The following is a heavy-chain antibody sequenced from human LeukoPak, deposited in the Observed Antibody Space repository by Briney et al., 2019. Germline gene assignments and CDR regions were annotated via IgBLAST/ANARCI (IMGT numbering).Heavy chain of an antibody. CDR2: ISSSSTYI. D-gene: IGHD6-19*01. CDR3: ARDLGDAAVGD. Sequence: PGGSLRLSCAASGFTFVSYTMIWVRQAPGKGLDWVSSISSSSTYIFYADSVRARFTISRDNAKNSLSLQMNSLRAEDTALYYCARDLGDAAVGDWGQGTLVTVSS. CDR1: GFTFVSYT. J-gene: IGHJ4*02. V-gene: IGHV3-21*01.